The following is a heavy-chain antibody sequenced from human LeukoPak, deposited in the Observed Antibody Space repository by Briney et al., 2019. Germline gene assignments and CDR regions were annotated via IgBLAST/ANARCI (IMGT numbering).Heavy chain of an antibody. CDR1: GFTFTSYA. V-gene: IGHV3-23*01. Sequence: GGSLRLSCAASGFTFTSYAMNWVRQAPGKGLEWVSRISSSGGSAYYADSVKGRFTISRDSSENTLYLQMNRLRAEDTAVYYCARAGSSSSFDYWGQGTLVTVSS. CDR3: ARAGSSSSFDY. J-gene: IGHJ4*02. CDR2: ISSSGGSA. D-gene: IGHD6-6*01.